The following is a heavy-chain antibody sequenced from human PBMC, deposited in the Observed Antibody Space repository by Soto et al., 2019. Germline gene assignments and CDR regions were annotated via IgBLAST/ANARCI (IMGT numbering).Heavy chain of an antibody. V-gene: IGHV1-69*01. CDR2: IIPFFNTP. Sequence: QEQLVQSGAEVKKPGSSVKVSCKASGDTFSSYAISWVRQAPGQGLDWMGGIIPFFNTPNYAQKFQGRVTITADESTSTAYMELSSLRSEDTATYYCARESASGGNPLAFDYWGQGTLVTVSS. D-gene: IGHD2-8*02. CDR1: GDTFSSYA. CDR3: ARESASGGNPLAFDY. J-gene: IGHJ4*02.